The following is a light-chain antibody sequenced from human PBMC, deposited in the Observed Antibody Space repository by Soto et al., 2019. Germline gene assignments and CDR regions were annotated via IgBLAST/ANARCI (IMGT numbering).Light chain of an antibody. V-gene: IGLV2-14*01. CDR1: SSVVGGYNY. CDR3: SSYTYSNTHV. Sequence: QSVLTQPASVSGSPGQSITISCTGTSSVVGGYNYVSWHQQHPGKVPKLIIYDVSSRPSGVSIRFSGSKSGNTASLTISGLQAGDEADYYCSSYTYSNTHVFGSGTKVTVL. J-gene: IGLJ1*01. CDR2: DVS.